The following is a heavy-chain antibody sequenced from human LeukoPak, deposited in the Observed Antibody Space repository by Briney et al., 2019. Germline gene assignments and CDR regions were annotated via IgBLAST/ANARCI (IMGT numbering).Heavy chain of an antibody. CDR3: ARGRGRMVPPLRAFDI. J-gene: IGHJ3*02. D-gene: IGHD2-2*01. Sequence: SETLSLTCAVYGGSFSGYYWSWIRQPPGKGLEWIGEINHSGSTNYNPSLKSRVTISVDTSKNQFSLKLSSVTAADTAVYYCARGRGRMVPPLRAFDIWGQGTMSPSLQ. CDR1: GGSFSGYY. CDR2: INHSGST. V-gene: IGHV4-34*01.